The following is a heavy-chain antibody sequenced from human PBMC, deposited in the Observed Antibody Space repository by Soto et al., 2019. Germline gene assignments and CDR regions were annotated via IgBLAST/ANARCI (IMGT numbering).Heavy chain of an antibody. CDR3: ARDTGVATRVNINWFDP. J-gene: IGHJ5*02. Sequence: QVQLVQSGAEVKKPGASVKVSCKASGYTFTSYYMHWVRQAPGQGLEWMGIINPSGGSTSYAQKFQGSVTMTRDTSTITVYMELSSLRSEDTAVYYCARDTGVATRVNINWFDPWGQGTLVTVSS. V-gene: IGHV1-46*01. D-gene: IGHD5-12*01. CDR2: INPSGGST. CDR1: GYTFTSYY.